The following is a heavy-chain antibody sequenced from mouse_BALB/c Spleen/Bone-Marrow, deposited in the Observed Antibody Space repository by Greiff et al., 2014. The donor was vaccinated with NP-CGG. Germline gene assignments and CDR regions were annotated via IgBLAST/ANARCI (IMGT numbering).Heavy chain of an antibody. CDR1: GYTFTSYW. D-gene: IGHD2-4*01. Sequence: VQLVESGAELAKPEASVKMSCKASGYTFTSYWMHWVKQRPGQGLEWIGYIYPSTGYTEHNQKFKDKAIMTADKSSSTAYMQLSSLTSEDSAVYYCARDDYAYWGQGTLVTVSA. CDR2: IYPSTGYT. J-gene: IGHJ3*01. V-gene: IGHV1-7*01. CDR3: ARDDYAY.